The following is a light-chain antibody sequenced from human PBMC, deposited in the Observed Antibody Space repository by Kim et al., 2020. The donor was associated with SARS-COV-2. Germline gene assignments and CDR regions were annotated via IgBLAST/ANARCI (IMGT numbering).Light chain of an antibody. CDR3: QHRSNWPIT. Sequence: PGERATLSCRASQSVSSYLAWYQQKPGQAPRLLIYDASKMATGIPARFSGSGSGTDFTLTISSLEPEDFAVYYCQHRSNWPITFGQGTRLEI. J-gene: IGKJ5*01. CDR2: DAS. V-gene: IGKV3-11*01. CDR1: QSVSSY.